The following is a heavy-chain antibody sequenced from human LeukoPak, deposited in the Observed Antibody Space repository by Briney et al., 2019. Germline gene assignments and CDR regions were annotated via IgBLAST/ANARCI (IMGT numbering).Heavy chain of an antibody. CDR2: INHSGST. D-gene: IGHD5-18*01. Sequence: PSQTLSLTCAVSGGSISSGGYSWSWIRQPPGKGLEWIGYINHSGSTNYNPSLKSRVTISVDTSKNQFSLKLSSVTAADTAVYYCARLVGYSYRYYFDYWGQGTLVTVSS. CDR3: ARLVGYSYRYYFDY. V-gene: IGHV4-30-2*01. J-gene: IGHJ4*02. CDR1: GGSISSGGYS.